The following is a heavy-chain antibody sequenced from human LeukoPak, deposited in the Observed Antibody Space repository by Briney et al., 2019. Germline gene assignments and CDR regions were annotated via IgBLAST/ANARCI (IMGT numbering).Heavy chain of an antibody. Sequence: GGSLRLSCAASGFTFSSYAMSWVRQAPGKGLEWVSYISSSSSTIYYADSVKGRFTISRDNAKNSLYLQMNSLRVEDTAVYYCARTSGAWLATDPHWGQGTLVTVSS. V-gene: IGHV3-48*01. CDR3: ARTSGAWLATDPH. D-gene: IGHD5-12*01. CDR2: ISSSSSTI. CDR1: GFTFSSYA. J-gene: IGHJ4*02.